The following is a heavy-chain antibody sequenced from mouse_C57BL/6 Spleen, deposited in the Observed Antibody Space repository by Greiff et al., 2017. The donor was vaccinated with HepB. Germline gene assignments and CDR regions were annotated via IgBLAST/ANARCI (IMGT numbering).Heavy chain of an antibody. CDR2: ISYDGSN. D-gene: IGHD2-10*02. J-gene: IGHJ4*01. V-gene: IGHV3-6*01. CDR3: ARGGYDYDAMDY. CDR1: GYSITSGYY. Sequence: DVQLVESGPGLVKPSQSLSLTCSVTGYSITSGYYWNWIRQFPGNKLEWMGYISYDGSNNYNPSLKNRISITRDTSKNQFFLKLNSVTTEDTATYYCARGGYDYDAMDYWGQGTSVTVSS.